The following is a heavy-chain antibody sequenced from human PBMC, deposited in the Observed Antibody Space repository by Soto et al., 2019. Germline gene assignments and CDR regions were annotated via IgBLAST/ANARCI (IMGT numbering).Heavy chain of an antibody. D-gene: IGHD7-27*01. CDR2: ISAYNGNT. V-gene: IGHV1-18*01. CDR3: ASQVTGDPYYYCMDV. J-gene: IGHJ6*02. CDR1: GYTFTSYG. Sequence: ASVKVSCKASGYTFTSYGISWVRQAPGQGLEWMGWISAYNGNTNYAQKLQGRLTMTTDTSTSTAYMELRSLMSDDAAVYYCASQVTGDPYYYCMDVWGQGTTVTVSS.